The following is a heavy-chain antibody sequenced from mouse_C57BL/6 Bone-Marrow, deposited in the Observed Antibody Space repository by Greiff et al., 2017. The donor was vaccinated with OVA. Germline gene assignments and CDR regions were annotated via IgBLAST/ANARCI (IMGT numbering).Heavy chain of an antibody. CDR1: GFNITDDY. V-gene: IGHV14-4*01. J-gene: IGHJ2*01. D-gene: IGHD1-1*01. CDR2: IDPENGDT. Sequence: EVQLQQSGAELVRPGASVKLSCTASGFNITDDYMHWVKQRPEQGLEWIGWIDPENGDTEYASKFQGKATITADTSSNTAYLQLSSLTSEDTAVYYCTTLGGSSPFDYWGQGTTLTVSS. CDR3: TTLGGSSPFDY.